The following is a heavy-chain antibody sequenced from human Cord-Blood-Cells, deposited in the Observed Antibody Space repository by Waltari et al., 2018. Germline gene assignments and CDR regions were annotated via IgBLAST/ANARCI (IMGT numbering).Heavy chain of an antibody. CDR1: GGSISSGGYY. J-gene: IGHJ4*02. V-gene: IGHV4-31*01. D-gene: IGHD3-3*01. CDR3: ARAEWLLYHYFDY. CDR2: IYYSGST. Sequence: QVQLQESGPGLVKPSQTLSLTCTVSGGSISSGGYYWSWIRQHPGKGLEWIGYIYYSGSTYYNPSLKSLVTISVDTPKNQFSLKLSSVTAADTAVYYCARAEWLLYHYFDYWGQGTLVTVSS.